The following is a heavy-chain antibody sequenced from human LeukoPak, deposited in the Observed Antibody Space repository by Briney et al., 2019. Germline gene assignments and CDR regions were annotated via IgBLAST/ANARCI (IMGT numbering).Heavy chain of an antibody. Sequence: ASVKVSCKTSGYTFTSYDIGWVRQAPGQGPEWLGWINTNNGNTHYAQSLQDRVTLTTDTSTSTAYMGLRSLKSDDTAVYYCARGVSGVTPPWGQGTLVIVSS. CDR1: GYTFTSYD. CDR3: ARGVSGVTPP. V-gene: IGHV1-18*01. D-gene: IGHD4-23*01. J-gene: IGHJ5*02. CDR2: INTNNGNT.